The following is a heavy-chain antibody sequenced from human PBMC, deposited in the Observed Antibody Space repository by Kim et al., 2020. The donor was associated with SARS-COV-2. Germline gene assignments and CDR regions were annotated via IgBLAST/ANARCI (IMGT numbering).Heavy chain of an antibody. V-gene: IGHV7-4-1*02. Sequence: ASVKVSCKASGYTFTSYAMNWVRQAPGQGLEWMGWINTNTGNPTYAQGFTGRFVFSLDTSVSTAYLQISSLKAEDTAVYYCATYYGSGSYGSAHYYYGMDVWGQGTTVTVSS. CDR2: INTNTGNP. J-gene: IGHJ6*02. CDR1: GYTFTSYA. CDR3: ATYYGSGSYGSAHYYYGMDV. D-gene: IGHD3-10*01.